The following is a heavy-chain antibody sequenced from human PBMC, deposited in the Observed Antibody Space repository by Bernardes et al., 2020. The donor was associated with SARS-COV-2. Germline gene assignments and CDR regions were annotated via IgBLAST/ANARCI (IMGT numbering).Heavy chain of an antibody. Sequence: GGSLRLSCAVSGFSVSTNDMGWVRQAPGKGLEWVSVLYSGHKTSYADAVKGRFSSSRDNSKNILYLQMNSLRAEDTAVYYCARDHSTVMGSYFFDYWGRGTLVTVSS. D-gene: IGHD4-17*01. V-gene: IGHV3-66*01. CDR1: GFSVSTND. CDR2: LYSGHKT. CDR3: ARDHSTVMGSYFFDY. J-gene: IGHJ4*02.